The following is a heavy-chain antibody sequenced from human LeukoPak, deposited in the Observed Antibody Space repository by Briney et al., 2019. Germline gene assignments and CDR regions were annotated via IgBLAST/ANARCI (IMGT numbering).Heavy chain of an antibody. CDR1: GGSISSGSYY. Sequence: PSETLSLTCTVSGGSISSGSYYWSRIRQPAGKGLEWIGRIYTSGSTNYNPSLKSRVTISVDTSKNQFSLKLSSVTAADTAVYYCARDRPVGATTYGMDVWGQGTTVTVSS. J-gene: IGHJ6*02. D-gene: IGHD1-26*01. V-gene: IGHV4-61*02. CDR2: IYTSGST. CDR3: ARDRPVGATTYGMDV.